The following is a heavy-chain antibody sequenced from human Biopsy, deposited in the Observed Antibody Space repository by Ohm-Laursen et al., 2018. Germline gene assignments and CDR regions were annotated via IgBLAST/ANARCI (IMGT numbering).Heavy chain of an antibody. J-gene: IGHJ4*02. CDR3: ARRGSGGRSFDY. CDR2: ISISGNT. D-gene: IGHD2-15*01. CDR1: GDSINSSY. V-gene: IGHV4-4*08. Sequence: SETLSLTCTVSGDSINSSYWSWIRQAPGKGLEWIGFISISGNTNYNPSLKRRVTISADTSKNQFSLKLGSVTVAVTAVFYCARRGSGGRSFDYWGQGSLVTVSS.